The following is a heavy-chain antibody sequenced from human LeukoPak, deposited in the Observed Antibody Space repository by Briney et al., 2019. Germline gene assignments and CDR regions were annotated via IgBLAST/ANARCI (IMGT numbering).Heavy chain of an antibody. CDR3: ARDPSRWLQPSYYFDY. CDR1: GGSISNFY. Sequence: SETLSLTCTVSGGSISNFYWSWIRQPPGKGLEWIGYIHYSGNTNYNPSLKSRVTISVATSKNQFSLKLRSLTAADTAVYYCARDPSRWLQPSYYFDYWGQGTLVTVSS. D-gene: IGHD5-24*01. V-gene: IGHV4-59*12. J-gene: IGHJ4*02. CDR2: IHYSGNT.